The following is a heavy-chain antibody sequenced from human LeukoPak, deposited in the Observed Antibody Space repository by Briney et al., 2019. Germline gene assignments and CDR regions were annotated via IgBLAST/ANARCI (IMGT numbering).Heavy chain of an antibody. J-gene: IGHJ4*02. CDR1: GFTVSSNY. D-gene: IGHD2-21*02. CDR3: AKDLIIVVVTAILDYFDY. V-gene: IGHV3-66*01. Sequence: GGSLRLSCAASGFTVSSNYMSWVRQAPGKGLEWVSVIYSGGSTYYADSVKGRFTISRDNSKNTLYLQMNSLRAEDTAVYYCAKDLIIVVVTAILDYFDYWGQGTLVTVSS. CDR2: IYSGGST.